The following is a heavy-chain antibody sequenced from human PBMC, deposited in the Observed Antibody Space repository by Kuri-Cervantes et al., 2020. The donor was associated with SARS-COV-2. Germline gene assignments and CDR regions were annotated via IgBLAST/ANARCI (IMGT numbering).Heavy chain of an antibody. CDR3: ARGAVVGSGTYLEY. Sequence: SETLSLTCTVSGCSISSYYWSWTRQPPGKGLEWIGYIYFTGSTYSNPSLKSLVSISADTSKNQFSLKLSPVTAADTAAYYCARGAVVGSGTYLEYWGQGTLVTVSS. D-gene: IGHD3-10*01. CDR1: GCSISSYY. V-gene: IGHV4-59*12. J-gene: IGHJ4*02. CDR2: IYFTGST.